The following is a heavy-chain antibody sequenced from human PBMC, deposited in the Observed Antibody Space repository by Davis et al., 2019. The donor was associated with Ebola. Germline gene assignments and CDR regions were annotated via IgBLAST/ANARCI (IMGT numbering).Heavy chain of an antibody. CDR3: ASSTECGDLHYYYYYMDV. D-gene: IGHD7-27*01. V-gene: IGHV1-69*10. Sequence: SVKVSCKASGGTFSSYAISWVRQAPGQGLEWMGGIIPILGIANYAQKFQGRVTITADKSTSTAYMELSSLRSEVTAVYYGASSTECGDLHYYYYYMDVWGKGTTVTVSS. J-gene: IGHJ6*03. CDR1: GGTFSSYA. CDR2: IIPILGIA.